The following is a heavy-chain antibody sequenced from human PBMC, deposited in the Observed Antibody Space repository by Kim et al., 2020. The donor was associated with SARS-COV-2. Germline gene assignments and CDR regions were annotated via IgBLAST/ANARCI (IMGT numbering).Heavy chain of an antibody. CDR1: GFTFSSYA. Sequence: GGSLRLSCAASGFTFSSYAMHWVRQAPGKGLEWVAVISYDGSNKYYADSVKGRFTISRDNSKNTLYLQMNSLRAEDTAVYYCARGPIITYYYGSGSYYADYWGQGTLVTVSS. CDR2: ISYDGSNK. J-gene: IGHJ4*02. V-gene: IGHV3-30*04. D-gene: IGHD3-10*01. CDR3: ARGPIITYYYGSGSYYADY.